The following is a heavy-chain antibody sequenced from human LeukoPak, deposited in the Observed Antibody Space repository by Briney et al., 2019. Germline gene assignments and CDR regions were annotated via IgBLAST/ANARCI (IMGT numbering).Heavy chain of an antibody. CDR2: ISYDGSNK. V-gene: IGHV3-30*18. CDR3: AKDTYYYDSSGYYGY. D-gene: IGHD3-22*01. Sequence: PGGSLRLSCAAPGFTFSSYGMHWVRQAPGKGLEWVAVISYDGSNKYYADSVKGRFTISRDNSKNTLYLQMNSLRAEDTAVYYCAKDTYYYDSSGYYGYWGQGTLVTVSS. CDR1: GFTFSSYG. J-gene: IGHJ4*02.